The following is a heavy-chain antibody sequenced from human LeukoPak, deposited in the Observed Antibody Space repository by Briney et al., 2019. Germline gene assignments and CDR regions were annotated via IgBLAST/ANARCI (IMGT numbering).Heavy chain of an antibody. CDR3: ARGHNDENSYGAGY. CDR1: GGSFSGYY. Sequence: SETLSLTCAVYGGSFSGYYWSWIRQPPGKGLEWIGEINHSGSTNYNPSLKSRVTISVDTSKNQFSLKLSSVTAADTAVYYCARGHNDENSYGAGYWGQGTLVTVSS. V-gene: IGHV4-34*01. J-gene: IGHJ4*02. CDR2: INHSGST. D-gene: IGHD5-18*01.